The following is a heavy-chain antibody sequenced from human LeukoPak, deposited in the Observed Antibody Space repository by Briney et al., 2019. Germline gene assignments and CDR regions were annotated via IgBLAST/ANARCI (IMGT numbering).Heavy chain of an antibody. Sequence: PGGSLRLSCAASGFTFSSYAMSWVRQAPGKGLEWVSAISGSGGSTYYADSVKGRFTISRDNPKNTLYLQMNSLRAKDTAVYYCAKAGRVLLWFGESLFGAFDIWGQATMVTVSS. CDR2: ISGSGGST. D-gene: IGHD3-10*01. J-gene: IGHJ3*02. CDR3: AKAGRVLLWFGESLFGAFDI. V-gene: IGHV3-23*01. CDR1: GFTFSSYA.